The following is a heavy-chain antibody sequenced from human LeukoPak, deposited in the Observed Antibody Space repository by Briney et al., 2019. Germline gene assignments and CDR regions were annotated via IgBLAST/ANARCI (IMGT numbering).Heavy chain of an antibody. V-gene: IGHV3-30*03. CDR3: AALWSRYY. D-gene: IGHD3-10*01. CDR1: GFTFSSYG. J-gene: IGHJ4*02. CDR2: ISYDGSNK. Sequence: PGGTLRLSCAASGFTFSSYGMHWVRQAPGKGLEWVAVISYDGSNKYYADSVKGRFTISRDNSKNTLYLQMNSLRAEDTAVYYCAALWSRYYWGQGTLVTVSS.